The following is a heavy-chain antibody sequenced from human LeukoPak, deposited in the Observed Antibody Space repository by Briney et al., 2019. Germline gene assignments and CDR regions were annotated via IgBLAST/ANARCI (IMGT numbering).Heavy chain of an antibody. CDR2: ISSSSSYI. CDR1: GFTFSSYS. V-gene: IGHV3-21*01. CDR3: ARDRGTYYYDSSGYLGGLFDY. J-gene: IGHJ4*02. D-gene: IGHD3-22*01. Sequence: GGSLRLSCAASGFTFSSYSMNWVRQAPGKGLEWVSSISSSSSYIYYADSVKGRFTISRDNAKNSLYLQMNSLRAEDTAVYYCARDRGTYYYDSSGYLGGLFDYWGQGTLVTVSS.